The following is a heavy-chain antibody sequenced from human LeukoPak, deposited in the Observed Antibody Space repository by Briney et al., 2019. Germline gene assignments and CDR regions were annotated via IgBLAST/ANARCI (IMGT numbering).Heavy chain of an antibody. CDR3: ARQIYGDLYYFDY. D-gene: IGHD4-17*01. J-gene: IGHJ4*02. V-gene: IGHV4-30-4*01. CDR2: IYYSGSS. Sequence: SETLSLTCTVSGGSISSGDYYWSWIRQPPGKGLEWIGYIYYSGSSYYIPSLKSRVTMSVDTSRNQFSLRLSSVTAADTAVYYCARQIYGDLYYFDYWGQGTLVTVSS. CDR1: GGSISSGDYY.